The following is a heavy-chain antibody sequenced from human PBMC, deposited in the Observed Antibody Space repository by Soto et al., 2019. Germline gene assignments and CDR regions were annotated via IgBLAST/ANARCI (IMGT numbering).Heavy chain of an antibody. CDR1: LFSLITSGVA. D-gene: IGHD2-8*02. J-gene: IGHJ4*02. Sequence: GXGPTLLNPPQTLPLTCSFSLFSLITSGVAVGWVRQPPEKALEWLALIFWDDDRRYSPSLKTRLTITKDTSKNQVVLTLTNVDPVDTATYYCENMHTGTGGHFDQWGQGTLVTVSS. CDR2: IFWDDDR. CDR3: ENMHTGTGGHFDQ. V-gene: IGHV2-5*02.